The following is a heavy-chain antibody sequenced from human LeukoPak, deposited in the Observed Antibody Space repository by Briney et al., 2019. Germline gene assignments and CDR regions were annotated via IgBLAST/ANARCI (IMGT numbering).Heavy chain of an antibody. J-gene: IGHJ4*02. CDR2: IQSKTDGGKT. CDR3: TTGIRGD. V-gene: IGHV3-15*07. CDR1: GFIVTNAW. D-gene: IGHD3-3*02. Sequence: GGSLRLSCAASGFIVTNAWMNWVRQAPGKGLEWVGRIQSKTDGGKTDYAAPVKGRFTISRDDSKNALYLQMNSLKTEDTAIYYCTTGIRGDWGQGTLVTVSS.